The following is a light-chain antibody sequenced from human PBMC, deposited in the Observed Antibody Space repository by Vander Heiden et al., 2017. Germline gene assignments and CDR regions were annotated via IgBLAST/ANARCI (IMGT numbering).Light chain of an antibody. Sequence: EIVMTQSPLSLPVTPGEPASISCRSSQSLLHRDGYNYLDWYLQKPGQSPQLLIYLGSNRASGVPDRFSGSGSGTDFTLNISRVEAEDVGVYYCMQAIETPLTFGGGTKVEIK. CDR1: QSLLHRDGYNY. J-gene: IGKJ4*01. V-gene: IGKV2-28*01. CDR3: MQAIETPLT. CDR2: LGS.